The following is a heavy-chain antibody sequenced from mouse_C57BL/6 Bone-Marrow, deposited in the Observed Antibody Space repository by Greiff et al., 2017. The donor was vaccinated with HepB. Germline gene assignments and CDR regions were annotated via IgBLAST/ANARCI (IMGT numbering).Heavy chain of an antibody. Sequence: EVQLVESGGGLVKPGGSLKLSCAASGFTFSSYAMSWVRQTPEKRLEWVATISDGGSYTYYPDNVKGRFTISRDNAKNNLYLQMSHLKSEDTAMYYCARALIYYGNFSWFAYWGQGTLVTVSA. V-gene: IGHV5-4*01. CDR2: ISDGGSYT. CDR3: ARALIYYGNFSWFAY. CDR1: GFTFSSYA. J-gene: IGHJ3*01. D-gene: IGHD2-1*01.